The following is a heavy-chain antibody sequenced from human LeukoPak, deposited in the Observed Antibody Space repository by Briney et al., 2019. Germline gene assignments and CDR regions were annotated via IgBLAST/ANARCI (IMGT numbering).Heavy chain of an antibody. CDR3: ARRGAYYYYGMDV. J-gene: IGHJ6*02. D-gene: IGHD3-10*01. CDR2: ISSSSSYT. V-gene: IGHV3-11*06. Sequence: GGSLRLSCAASGFTFSDYYMSWIRQAPGKGLEWVSYISSSSSYTNYADSVKGRFTISRDNAKNSLYLQMNSLRAEDTAVYYCARRGAYYYYGMDVWGQGTTVTVSS. CDR1: GFTFSDYY.